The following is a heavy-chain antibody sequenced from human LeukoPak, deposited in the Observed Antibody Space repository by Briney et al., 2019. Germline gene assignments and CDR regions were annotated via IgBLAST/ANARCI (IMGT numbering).Heavy chain of an antibody. CDR1: GSIFSSYA. CDR2: ISHSGHSS. Sequence: GSLTLSCVGSGSIFSSYAMSWVRHAPGKGLEWVSGISHSGHSSYNADSVKGRFTSSRDNAKNTLYLQMNSLRAEDTALYYCAKDWRNGYSSDWYSEGYFPHWGQGTLVTVSS. V-gene: IGHV3-23*01. CDR3: AKDWRNGYSSDWYSEGYFPH. J-gene: IGHJ1*01. D-gene: IGHD6-19*01.